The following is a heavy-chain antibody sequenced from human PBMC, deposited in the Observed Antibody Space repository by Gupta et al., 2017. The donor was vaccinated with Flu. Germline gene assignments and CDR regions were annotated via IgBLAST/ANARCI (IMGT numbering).Heavy chain of an antibody. V-gene: IGHV3-21*01. CDR1: GFTFSAYN. D-gene: IGHD2-21*01. CDR2: ISSSSSYI. CDR3: ERTDNCIGECYSFDI. Sequence: GESGGGLVKPGGSLRLSCAASGFTFSAYNMNWVRQAPGKGLEWVSSISSSSSYIYYADSVKGRFTISRDNAKNSLYLQMNSLRAEDTAVYYCERTDNCIGECYSFDIWGQGTMVTVYS. J-gene: IGHJ3*02.